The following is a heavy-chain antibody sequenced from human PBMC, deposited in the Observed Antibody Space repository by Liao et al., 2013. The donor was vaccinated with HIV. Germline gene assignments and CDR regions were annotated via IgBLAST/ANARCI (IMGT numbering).Heavy chain of an antibody. Sequence: QVQLQESGPGLVKPSQTLSLTCTVSGGSISSGSYYWSWIRQPAGKGLEWIGRIYTSGSTNYNPSLKSRVTISVDTSKNQFSLKLSSVTAADTAVYYCARDKGAAGGTYWFDPWGQGTLVTVSS. V-gene: IGHV4-61*02. CDR2: IYTSGST. D-gene: IGHD6-13*01. CDR3: ARDKGAAGGTYWFDP. J-gene: IGHJ5*02. CDR1: GGSISSGSYY.